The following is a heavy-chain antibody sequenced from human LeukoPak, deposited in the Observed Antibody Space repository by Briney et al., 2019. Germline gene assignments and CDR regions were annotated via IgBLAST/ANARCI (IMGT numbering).Heavy chain of an antibody. Sequence: SETLSLTCAVSGGSISSGGYSWSWIRQPPGKGLEWIGYIYHSGSTYYNPSLKSRVTISVDRSKNQFSLKLSSVTAADTAVYYCARGFWGYSYGYFRWFDPWGQGTLVTVSS. V-gene: IGHV4-30-2*01. CDR2: IYHSGST. CDR3: ARGFWGYSYGYFRWFDP. J-gene: IGHJ5*02. D-gene: IGHD5-18*01. CDR1: GGSISSGGYS.